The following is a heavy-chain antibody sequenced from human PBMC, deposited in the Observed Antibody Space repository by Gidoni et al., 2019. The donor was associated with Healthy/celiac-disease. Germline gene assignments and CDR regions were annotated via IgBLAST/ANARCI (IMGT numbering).Heavy chain of an antibody. CDR1: GFTFSSYD. Sequence: EVQLVEAGGGWVQPGGALRRSCAASGFTFSSYDMNWVRQATGKGLGWFSAIGTAGDTSYPVSVKGRFTLSRENAKNSLYLQMNSLRAGDTAVYYCARETRYCSGGSCYPYHGAFDIWGQGTMVTVSS. CDR3: ARETRYCSGGSCYPYHGAFDI. D-gene: IGHD2-15*01. CDR2: IGTAGDT. J-gene: IGHJ3*02. V-gene: IGHV3-13*01.